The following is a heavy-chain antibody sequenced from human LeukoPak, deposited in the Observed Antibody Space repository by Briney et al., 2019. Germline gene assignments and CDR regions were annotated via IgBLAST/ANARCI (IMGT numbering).Heavy chain of an antibody. Sequence: PSETLSLTCTVSGGSISSYYWSWIRQPPGKGLEWIGFIYYSGSTHYNPSLKSRVTISVDTSKNQFSLKLSSVTAADTAVYYCARRPGWYGTLIFDYWGQGTLVTVSS. CDR3: ARRPGWYGTLIFDY. D-gene: IGHD6-19*01. CDR2: IYYSGST. CDR1: GGSISSYY. J-gene: IGHJ4*02. V-gene: IGHV4-59*12.